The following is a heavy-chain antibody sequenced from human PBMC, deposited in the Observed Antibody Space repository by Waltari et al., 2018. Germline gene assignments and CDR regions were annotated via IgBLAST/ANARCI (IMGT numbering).Heavy chain of an antibody. Sequence: QLQLQESGPGLVKPSETLSLTCTVSGGSISSSSYYWGWIRQPPGKGLEWIGSIYYSGSTSYNPSLKSRVTISVDTSKNQFSLKLSSVTAADTAVYYCARLLYSSSPGDYWGQGTLVTVSS. D-gene: IGHD6-6*01. J-gene: IGHJ4*02. CDR1: GGSISSSSYY. V-gene: IGHV4-39*01. CDR3: ARLLYSSSPGDY. CDR2: IYYSGST.